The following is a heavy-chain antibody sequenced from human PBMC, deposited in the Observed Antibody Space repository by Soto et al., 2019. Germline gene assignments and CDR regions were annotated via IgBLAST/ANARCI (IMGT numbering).Heavy chain of an antibody. J-gene: IGHJ6*03. CDR1: GGSIASSDW. CDR3: ARPLDGDSKYYYYYMDV. V-gene: IGHV4-39*01. Sequence: PSETLSLTCAVSGGSIASSDWCHWVSQTPEKGLEWIGSIYYGGSTNYNPSLKSRVTISVDTSKNQFSLKLSSVTAADTAVYYCARPLDGDSKYYYYYMDVWGKGTTVTVSS. CDR2: IYYGGST. D-gene: IGHD4-17*01.